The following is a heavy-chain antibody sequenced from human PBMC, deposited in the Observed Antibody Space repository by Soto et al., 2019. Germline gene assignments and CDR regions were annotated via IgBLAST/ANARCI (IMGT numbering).Heavy chain of an antibody. D-gene: IGHD6-13*01. CDR3: ARRAAAGRHIDP. CDR2: ISYDGSNK. Sequence: GGSLRLSCAASGFTFSSYAMHWVRQAPGKGLEWVAVISYDGSNKYYADSVKGRFTISRDNSKNTLYLQMNSLRAEDTAVYYCARRAAAGRHIDPWGQGTLVTVSS. CDR1: GFTFSSYA. J-gene: IGHJ5*02. V-gene: IGHV3-30-3*01.